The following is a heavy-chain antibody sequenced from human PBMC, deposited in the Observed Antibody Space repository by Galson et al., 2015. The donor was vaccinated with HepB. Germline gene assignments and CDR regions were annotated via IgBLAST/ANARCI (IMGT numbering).Heavy chain of an antibody. D-gene: IGHD2-8*01. CDR2: ISWNSGSI. J-gene: IGHJ4*02. Sequence: SLRLSCAASGFTFDDYAMHWVRQAPGKGLEWVSGISWNSGSIGYADSVKGRFTISRDNAKNSLYLQMNSLRAEDTALYYCAREWRRLGLDLDDWGQ. CDR1: GFTFDDYA. V-gene: IGHV3-9*01. CDR3: AREWRRLGLDLDD.